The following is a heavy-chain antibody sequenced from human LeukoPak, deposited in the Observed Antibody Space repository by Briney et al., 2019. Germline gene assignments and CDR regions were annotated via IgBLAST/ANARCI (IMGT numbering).Heavy chain of an antibody. CDR2: INPYSGDT. CDR1: GYIFTDYY. Sequence: ASVKVSCKASGYIFTDYYMHWVRQAPGRGLEWMGWINPYSGDTTHAQKFQGRVTMTRDTSITAVFMELRRLTSDDTAVYYCARGSAESSGYYHDAFDLWGLGTMVTVSS. CDR3: ARGSAESSGYYHDAFDL. J-gene: IGHJ3*01. D-gene: IGHD3-22*01. V-gene: IGHV1-2*02.